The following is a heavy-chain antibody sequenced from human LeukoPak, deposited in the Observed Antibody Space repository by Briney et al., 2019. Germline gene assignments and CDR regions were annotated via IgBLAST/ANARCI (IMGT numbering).Heavy chain of an antibody. CDR2: INIEGSRT. J-gene: IGHJ4*02. V-gene: IGHV3-74*01. CDR3: VRSMSGRNDF. CDR1: GFIFSNYW. Sequence: PGGSLRLSCAGSGFIFSNYWVHWVRQAPGKGLVWVSRINIEGSRTDYADSVRGRFTISRENAKNTLYLQMNSLTAEDTAVYYCVRSMSGRNDFWGQGTVVSVSS. D-gene: IGHD3-3*01.